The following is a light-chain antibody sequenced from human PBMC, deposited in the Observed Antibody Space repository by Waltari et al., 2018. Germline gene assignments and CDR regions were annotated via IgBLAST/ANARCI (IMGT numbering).Light chain of an antibody. CDR1: RSDVGGYNY. CDR2: YVT. J-gene: IGLJ3*02. CDR3: SSYARSNSWV. Sequence: QSALTQPPSASGSPGQSVTISCTGTRSDVGGYNYVSWYQQHPGRAPKLILYYVTKRPSGVPDRFSGSTSGNTASLTVSGLQADDEAVYYCSSYARSNSWVFGGGTKLTVL. V-gene: IGLV2-8*01.